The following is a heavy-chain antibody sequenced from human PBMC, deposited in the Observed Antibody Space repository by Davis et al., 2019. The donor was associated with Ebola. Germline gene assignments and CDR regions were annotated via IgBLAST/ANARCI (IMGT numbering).Heavy chain of an antibody. CDR1: GFTFSSYG. J-gene: IGHJ4*02. CDR3: ARDYGDYDGPLDY. D-gene: IGHD4-17*01. CDR2: ISYDGSNK. Sequence: PGGSLRLSCAASGFTFSSYGTHWVRQAPGKGLEWVAVISYDGSNKYYADSVKGRFTISRDNSKNTLYLQMNSLRAEDTAVYYCARDYGDYDGPLDYWGQGTLVTVSS. V-gene: IGHV3-30*03.